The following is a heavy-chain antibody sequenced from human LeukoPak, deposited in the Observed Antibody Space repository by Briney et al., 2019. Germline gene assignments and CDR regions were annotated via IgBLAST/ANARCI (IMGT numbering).Heavy chain of an antibody. CDR2: IYPCDSDT. CDR3: ARHSIYDSSGYYNYLLDY. CDR1: GYSFTSYW. D-gene: IGHD3-22*01. J-gene: IGHJ4*02. Sequence: GESLKISCKGSGYSFTSYWIGWVRQMPGKGLEWMRIIYPCDSDTRYSPSFQGQVTISADKSISTAYLQWSSLKASDTAMYYCARHSIYDSSGYYNYLLDYWGQGTLVTVSS. V-gene: IGHV5-51*01.